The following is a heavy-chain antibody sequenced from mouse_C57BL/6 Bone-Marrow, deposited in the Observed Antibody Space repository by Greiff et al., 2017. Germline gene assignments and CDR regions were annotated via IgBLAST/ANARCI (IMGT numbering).Heavy chain of an antibody. J-gene: IGHJ2*01. D-gene: IGHD1-1*01. CDR1: GFNIKDDY. Sequence: EVKLVESGAELVRPGASVKLSCTASGFNIKDDYMHWVKQRPEQGLEWIGWIDPENGDTEYASKFQGKATITADTSSTTAYLQLSSLTSEDTAVYYCTTVVHYWGQGTTLTVSS. V-gene: IGHV14-4*01. CDR2: IDPENGDT. CDR3: TTVVHY.